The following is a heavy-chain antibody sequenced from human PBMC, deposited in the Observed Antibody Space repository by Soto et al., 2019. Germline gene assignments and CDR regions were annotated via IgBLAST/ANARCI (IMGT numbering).Heavy chain of an antibody. CDR1: GYPFMNHW. CDR3: VSKMPGQYGMDV. CDR2: MNPGDSHI. Sequence: PGESLKISCKASGYPFMNHWIGWVRQMPGKGLEWMATMNPGDSHILYSRSFQGQVTLSADESITTAYLQWSSLKASDTATYYCVSKMPGQYGMDVWGPGTTVTVPS. D-gene: IGHD2-2*01. J-gene: IGHJ6*02. V-gene: IGHV5-51*01.